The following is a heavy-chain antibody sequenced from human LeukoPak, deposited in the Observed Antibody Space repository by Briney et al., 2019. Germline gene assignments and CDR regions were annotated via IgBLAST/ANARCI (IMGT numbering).Heavy chain of an antibody. Sequence: SVKVSCKASGFIFRNSAIQWVRQARGQPLEWMGWIIVGNGKTDYAQKFQDRVIITNDMSTSTVYMELRSLGSDDTALYYCAADLEHGFALWGPGTLVTVSS. D-gene: IGHD3-10*01. CDR3: AADLEHGFAL. V-gene: IGHV1-58*02. J-gene: IGHJ4*02. CDR1: GFIFRNSA. CDR2: IIVGNGKT.